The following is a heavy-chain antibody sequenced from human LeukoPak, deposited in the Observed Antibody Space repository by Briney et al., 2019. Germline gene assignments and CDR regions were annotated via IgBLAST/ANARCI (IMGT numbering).Heavy chain of an antibody. CDR2: IYYSGST. J-gene: IGHJ3*02. CDR3: AKQTTGNAFDI. CDR1: GGSISSYY. V-gene: IGHV4-59*01. Sequence: SETLSLTCTVSGGSISSYYWSWIRQPPGKGLEWIGYIYYSGSTNYNPSLKSRVTISVDTSKDQFSLKLSSVTAADTAVYYCAKQTTGNAFDIWGQGTMVTVSS. D-gene: IGHD1-14*01.